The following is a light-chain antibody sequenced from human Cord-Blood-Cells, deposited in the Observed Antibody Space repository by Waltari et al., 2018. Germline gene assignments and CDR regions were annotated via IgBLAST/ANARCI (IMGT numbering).Light chain of an antibody. CDR1: SSDVGGYNY. CDR2: DVS. V-gene: IGLV2-14*01. J-gene: IGLJ2*01. Sequence: QSALTQPASVSGSPGQSITISCTGTSSDVGGYNYVSWYQQHPGKAPKLMIYDVSNRHEGVSNRFSGSKSVNTASLTISGLQAEDEADYYCSSYTSSSTVVFGGGTKLTVL. CDR3: SSYTSSSTVV.